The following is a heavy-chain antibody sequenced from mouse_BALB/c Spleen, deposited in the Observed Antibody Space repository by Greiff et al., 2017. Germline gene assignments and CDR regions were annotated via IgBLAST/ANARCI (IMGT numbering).Heavy chain of an antibody. CDR1: GFNIKDTY. V-gene: IGHV14-3*02. CDR3: ARGRVDYGGYYAMDY. Sequence: VQLQQSGAELVKPGASVKLSCTASGFNIKDTYMHWVKQRPEQGLEWIGRIDPANGNTKYDPKFQGKATITADTSSNTAYLQLSSLTSEDTAVYYCARGRVDYGGYYAMDYWGQGTSVTVSS. D-gene: IGHD2-4*01. CDR2: IDPANGNT. J-gene: IGHJ4*01.